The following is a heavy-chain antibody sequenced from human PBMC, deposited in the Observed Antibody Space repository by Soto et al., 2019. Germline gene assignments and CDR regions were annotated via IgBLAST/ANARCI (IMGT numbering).Heavy chain of an antibody. D-gene: IGHD3-16*01. Sequence: QVQLQESGPGLVKPSETLSLICSVSGGSIGTYYWSWVRQPPGKGLEWLGFVHYSGSTQYSPSLKGRVTISLDTFKNQLSLKLTSVTAADTAIYYCARESEGGNLHDWFDPWGQGTLVTVSS. CDR3: ARESEGGNLHDWFDP. CDR2: VHYSGST. CDR1: GGSIGTYY. J-gene: IGHJ5*02. V-gene: IGHV4-59*01.